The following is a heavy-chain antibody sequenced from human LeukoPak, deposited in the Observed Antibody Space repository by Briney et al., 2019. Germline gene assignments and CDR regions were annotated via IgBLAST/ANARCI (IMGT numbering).Heavy chain of an antibody. CDR2: FDPEDGET. Sequence: ASVKVSCKASGYTFTGYYMHWVRQAPGQGLEWMGGFDPEDGETIYAQKFQGRVTMTEDTSTDTAYMELSSPRSEDTAVYYCATVCAGTSHFLWDYWGQGTLVTVSS. J-gene: IGHJ4*02. CDR1: GYTFTGYY. CDR3: ATVCAGTSHFLWDY. V-gene: IGHV1-24*01. D-gene: IGHD1-1*01.